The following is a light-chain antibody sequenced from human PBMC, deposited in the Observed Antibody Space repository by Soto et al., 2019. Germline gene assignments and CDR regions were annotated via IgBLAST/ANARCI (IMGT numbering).Light chain of an antibody. J-gene: IGKJ5*01. CDR2: DAS. V-gene: IGKV3-11*01. CDR1: QRVSSY. CDR3: QQRSNWPRIT. Sequence: EIVLTQSPATLSLSPGERATLSCRASQRVSSYLAWYQQKPGQAPRLLIYDASNRATGIPARCSGSGSGTDFTLTSSTLEPEDFAVYYCQQRSNWPRITFCQGTRLETK.